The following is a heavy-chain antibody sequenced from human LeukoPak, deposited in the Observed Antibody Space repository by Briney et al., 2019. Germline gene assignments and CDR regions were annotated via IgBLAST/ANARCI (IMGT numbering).Heavy chain of an antibody. J-gene: IGHJ4*02. CDR1: GYSFTNYW. CDR3: ARFSSGFEGGDY. CDR2: IYPGGSDT. D-gene: IGHD6-19*01. V-gene: IGHV5-51*01. Sequence: GESLKISCKGSGYSFTNYWVAWVRQMPGKGLEWMGIIYPGGSDTTYSPSFQGLVTISADKSINTAFLQWSSLKASDTAMYYCARFSSGFEGGDYWGQGTLVTVSS.